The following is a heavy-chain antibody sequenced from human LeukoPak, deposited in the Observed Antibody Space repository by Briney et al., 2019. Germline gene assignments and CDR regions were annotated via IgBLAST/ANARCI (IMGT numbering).Heavy chain of an antibody. J-gene: IGHJ4*02. CDR1: GFTFSSYG. D-gene: IGHD3-3*01. CDR3: AKSPDDFWSGYYRYFDY. V-gene: IGHV3-33*06. Sequence: PGGSLRLSCAASGFTFSSYGMHWVRQAPGKGLEWVAVIWYDGSNKYYADSVKGRFTISRDNSKNTLYLQMNSLRAEDTAVYYCAKSPDDFWSGYYRYFDYWGQGTLVTVSS. CDR2: IWYDGSNK.